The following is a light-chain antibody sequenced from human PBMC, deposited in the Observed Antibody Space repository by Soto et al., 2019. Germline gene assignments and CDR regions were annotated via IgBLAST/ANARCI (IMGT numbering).Light chain of an antibody. CDR3: SSYTSSGTYV. CDR1: SSDVGGYNY. Sequence: QSALAQPASVSGSPGQSITISCTGTSSDVGGYNYVSWYQQHPGKAPKLMIYDASNRPSGVSNRFSGSKSGNTASLTISGLQAEDGADYFCSSYTSSGTYVFGTGTKVTV. CDR2: DAS. J-gene: IGLJ1*01. V-gene: IGLV2-14*01.